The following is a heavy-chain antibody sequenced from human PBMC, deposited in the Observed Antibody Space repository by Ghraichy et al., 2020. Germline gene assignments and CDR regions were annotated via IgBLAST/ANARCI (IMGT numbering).Heavy chain of an antibody. V-gene: IGHV3-33*01. CDR3: ARPPSRGTTALWVMDV. D-gene: IGHD1-14*01. J-gene: IGHJ6*02. CDR2: IWYDGSNK. Sequence: GGSLRLSCAASGFTFSSYGMHWVRQAPGKGLEWVAVIWYDGSNKYYADSVKGRFTISRDNSKNTLYLQMNSLRAEDTAVYYCARPPSRGTTALWVMDVWGQGTTVTVSS. CDR1: GFTFSSYG.